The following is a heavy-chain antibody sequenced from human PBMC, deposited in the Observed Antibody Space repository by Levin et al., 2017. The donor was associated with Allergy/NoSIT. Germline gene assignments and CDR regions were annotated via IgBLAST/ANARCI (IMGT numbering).Heavy chain of an antibody. V-gene: IGHV3-30*04. CDR3: ARDLSGSWTVDY. D-gene: IGHD6-13*01. CDR2: ISFDGSHT. J-gene: IGHJ4*02. Sequence: TGESLKISCAASGFTFNSHAMHWVRQAPGKGLEWLALISFDGSHTNSADSVKGRFTISRDDSKNTLYLQMNNLRIDDTAVYFCARDLSGSWTVDYWGRGSLVTVSA. CDR1: GFTFNSHA.